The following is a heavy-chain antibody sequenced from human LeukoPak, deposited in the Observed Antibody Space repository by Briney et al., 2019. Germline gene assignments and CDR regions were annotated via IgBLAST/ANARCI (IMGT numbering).Heavy chain of an antibody. CDR1: GGSISSHY. CDR2: IYTSGST. CDR3: ARDRAMAGTNDAFDI. J-gene: IGHJ3*02. V-gene: IGHV4-4*07. D-gene: IGHD2-8*01. Sequence: PSETLSLTCTVSGGSISSHYWSWIRQPAGNGLEWIGRIYTSGSTNYNPSLKSRVTMSVDTSKNQFSLKLSSVTAADTAVYYCARDRAMAGTNDAFDIWGQGTMVTVSS.